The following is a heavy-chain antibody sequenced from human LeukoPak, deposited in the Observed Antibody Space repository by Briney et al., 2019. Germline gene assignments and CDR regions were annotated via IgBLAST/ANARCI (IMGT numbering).Heavy chain of an antibody. CDR2: IDHGGVT. D-gene: IGHD1-26*01. J-gene: IGHJ1*01. CDR3: ARGHDYYSEYFQH. V-gene: IGHV4-61*02. CDR1: GASIDFESYY. Sequence: SETLSLTCTVSGASIDFESYYWSWVRQSAGKGLEWIGRIDHGGVTNYNPSLQSRVTISLDTSQKQFSLKPNSVTAADTAVYYCARGHDYYSEYFQHWGQGTLVSVSS.